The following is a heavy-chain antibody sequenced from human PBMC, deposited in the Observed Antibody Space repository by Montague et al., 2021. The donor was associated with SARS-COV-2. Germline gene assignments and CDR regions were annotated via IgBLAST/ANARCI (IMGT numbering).Heavy chain of an antibody. CDR1: GGSFSGHY. CDR3: ARGRIEVSMIVVVLTGASYYMDV. Sequence: SETLSLTCAVYGGSFSGHYWSWIRQPPGKGLEWIGEINNSGSTNHNPSLKSRVTISVDTSKNQFSLKLHSVTAADTAVYYCARGRIEVSMIVVVLTGASYYMDVWGKGTTVTVSS. V-gene: IGHV4-34*01. J-gene: IGHJ6*03. D-gene: IGHD3-22*01. CDR2: INNSGST.